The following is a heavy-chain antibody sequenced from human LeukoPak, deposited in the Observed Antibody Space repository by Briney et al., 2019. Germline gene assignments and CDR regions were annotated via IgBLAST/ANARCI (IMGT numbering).Heavy chain of an antibody. CDR2: INPIGDST. CDR3: ARGPIGTMTYYMDV. J-gene: IGHJ6*03. V-gene: IGHV1-46*01. Sequence: GASVKVSCKASGYTFTSYYIHWVRQAPGQGLEWMGIINPIGDSTIYTQKFQGRVTMTRDMSTSTVYMDLSSLRSEDTAVYYCARGPIGTMTYYMDVWGKGTTVTVSS. D-gene: IGHD3-3*01. CDR1: GYTFTSYY.